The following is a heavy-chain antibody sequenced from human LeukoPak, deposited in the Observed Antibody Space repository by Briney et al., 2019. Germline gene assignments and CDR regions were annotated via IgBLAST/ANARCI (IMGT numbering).Heavy chain of an antibody. V-gene: IGHV3-48*03. D-gene: IGHD3-22*01. Sequence: GGSLRLSCAASGFTFSSYEMNWVRQAPGKGLEWVSYIGSSGSTIYYADSVKGRFTISRDNAKNSLYLQMNSLRAEDTAVYYCATDYYDSSGYNNYWGQGTLVTVSS. CDR2: IGSSGSTI. J-gene: IGHJ4*02. CDR1: GFTFSSYE. CDR3: ATDYYDSSGYNNY.